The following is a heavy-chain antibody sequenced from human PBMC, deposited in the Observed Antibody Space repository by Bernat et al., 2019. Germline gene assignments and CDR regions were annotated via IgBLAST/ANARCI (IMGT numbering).Heavy chain of an antibody. CDR3: AKEENYYYDSSGYYFDY. V-gene: IGHV3-23*04. CDR1: GFTFSSYA. J-gene: IGHJ4*02. D-gene: IGHD3-22*01. Sequence: EVQLVESGGGLVQPGGSLRLSCAASGFTFSSYAMSWVRQAPGKGLEWVSTISGSGNSPYYADSVKGRFTISRDNSKNTLYLQVNILRAEDTAVYYCAKEENYYYDSSGYYFDYWGQGTLVTVSS. CDR2: ISGSGNSP.